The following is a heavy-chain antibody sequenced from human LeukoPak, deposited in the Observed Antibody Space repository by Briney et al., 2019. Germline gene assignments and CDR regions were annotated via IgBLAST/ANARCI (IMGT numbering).Heavy chain of an antibody. V-gene: IGHV3-74*01. D-gene: IGHD6-19*01. Sequence: PGGSLRLSCAASGFAFSNYWMHWVRQAPGKGLVWVSRINSDGANTIYADFVKGRFTISRDNPKNTLSLEMNSLRAEDTAVYYCARGDSSGRYRWGQGTLVTVSS. CDR1: GFAFSNYW. CDR3: ARGDSSGRYR. J-gene: IGHJ4*02. CDR2: INSDGANT.